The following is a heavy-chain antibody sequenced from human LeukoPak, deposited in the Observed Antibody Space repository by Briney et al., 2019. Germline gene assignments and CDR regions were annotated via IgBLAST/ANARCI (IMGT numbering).Heavy chain of an antibody. CDR1: GFTFSDYY. J-gene: IGHJ4*02. CDR2: ISSSGSTI. CDR3: ASPAAGSSGYSYGFSH. Sequence: GGSLRLSCAASGFTFSDYYMSWIRQAPGKGLGWVSYISSSGSTIYYADSVKGRFTISRGNAKNSLYLQMNSLRAEDTAVYYCASPAAGSSGYSYGFSHRGQGTLVTVSS. D-gene: IGHD5-18*01. V-gene: IGHV3-11*04.